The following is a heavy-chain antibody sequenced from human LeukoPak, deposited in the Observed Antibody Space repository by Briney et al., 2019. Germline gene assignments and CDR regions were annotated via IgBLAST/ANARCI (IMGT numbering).Heavy chain of an antibody. D-gene: IGHD2-15*01. J-gene: IGHJ4*02. CDR2: ISSSSSYI. CDR1: GFTFSSYN. Sequence: GGSLRLSCAASGFTFSSYNMNWVRQAPGKGLEWVSSISSSSSYIYYADSVKGRFTISRDNAKNSLYLQMNSLRADDTAVYYCARRGYCSSGSCSPLDYWGQGTLVTVSS. V-gene: IGHV3-21*01. CDR3: ARRGYCSSGSCSPLDY.